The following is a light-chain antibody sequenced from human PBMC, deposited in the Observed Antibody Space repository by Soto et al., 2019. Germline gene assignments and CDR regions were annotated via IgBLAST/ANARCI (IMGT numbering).Light chain of an antibody. V-gene: IGLV1-44*01. CDR2: SND. J-gene: IGLJ1*01. CDR3: QSYDISLHNYV. Sequence: QSVLTQPPSASGTPGQRVSISCSGGSSNIGTNTVNWYQHLPGTAPKLLIFSNDERPSGVPDRFSGSKSGTSASLAITSLQAEDEADYYCQSYDISLHNYVFGTGTKLTVL. CDR1: SSNIGTNT.